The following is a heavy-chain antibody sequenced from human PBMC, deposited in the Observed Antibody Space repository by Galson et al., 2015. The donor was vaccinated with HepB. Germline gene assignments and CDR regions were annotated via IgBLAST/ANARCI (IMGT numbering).Heavy chain of an antibody. V-gene: IGHV3-74*01. CDR2: INSDGSST. CDR3: TRGWETPPFQY. CDR1: GFTFSSYW. J-gene: IGHJ1*01. D-gene: IGHD1-26*01. Sequence: SLRLSCAASGFTFSSYWMHWVRQVPGKGLVWVSRINSDGSSTTYADSVKGRFTVSRDNARNTLYLQMNSLRVEDTAVYYCTRGWETPPFQYWGQGTLVTVSS.